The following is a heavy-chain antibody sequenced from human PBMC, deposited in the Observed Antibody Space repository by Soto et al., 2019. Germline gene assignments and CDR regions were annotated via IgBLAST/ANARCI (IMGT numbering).Heavy chain of an antibody. D-gene: IGHD2-2*01. CDR3: ARGPGEDIVVVPAAPYFDY. Sequence: GGSLRLSCAASGFTVSSNYMSWVRQAPGKGLEWVSDIYIGGSTYYTDSVKGRFTISRDNSKNTLYLQMNSLRAEDTDVYYCARGPGEDIVVVPAAPYFDYWGQGTLVTVSS. CDR2: IYIGGST. CDR1: GFTVSSNY. J-gene: IGHJ4*02. V-gene: IGHV3-53*01.